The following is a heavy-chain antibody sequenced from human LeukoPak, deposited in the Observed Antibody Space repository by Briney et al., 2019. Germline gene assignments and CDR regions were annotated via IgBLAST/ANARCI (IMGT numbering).Heavy chain of an antibody. CDR3: ARDRDWAFDV. J-gene: IGHJ3*01. CDR2: ISRDSGVT. V-gene: IGHV3-48*01. CDR1: GFTFSSFS. D-gene: IGHD3-9*01. Sequence: PGGSLRLSCAASGFTFSSFSMNWVRQAPGKGLEWVSYISRDSGVTYYADSVRGRFTISRDNAQNSLSLQMSSLRPEDTAIYYCARDRDWAFDVWGQGTMVTVSS.